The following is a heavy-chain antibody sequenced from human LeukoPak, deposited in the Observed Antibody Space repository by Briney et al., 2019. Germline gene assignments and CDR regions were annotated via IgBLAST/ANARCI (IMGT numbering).Heavy chain of an antibody. J-gene: IGHJ4*02. D-gene: IGHD3-10*01. CDR1: GYTFTGYY. CDR3: ARGGSGSYYPFAY. V-gene: IGHV1-2*02. Sequence: ASVKVSCKAAGYTFTGYYMHWVRQAPGQGLEWMGWINPNSGGTNYAQKFQGRVTMTRDTSISTAYMELSRLRSDDTAVYYCARGGSGSYYPFAYWGQGTLVTVSS. CDR2: INPNSGGT.